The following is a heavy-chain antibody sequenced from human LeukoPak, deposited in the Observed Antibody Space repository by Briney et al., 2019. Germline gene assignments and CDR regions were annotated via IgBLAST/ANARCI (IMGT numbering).Heavy chain of an antibody. J-gene: IGHJ4*02. D-gene: IGHD3-22*01. V-gene: IGHV6-1*01. Sequence: SQTLSLTCAISGDSVSSNSAAWNWLRQSPSRGLEWLGRTYYRSKWFNDYAVSVKSRITINPDTSKNQFSLHLNAVTPEDTAVYYCTRYDSSGYYFDYWGQGTLVTVSS. CDR3: TRYDSSGYYFDY. CDR2: TYYRSKWFN. CDR1: GDSVSSNSAA.